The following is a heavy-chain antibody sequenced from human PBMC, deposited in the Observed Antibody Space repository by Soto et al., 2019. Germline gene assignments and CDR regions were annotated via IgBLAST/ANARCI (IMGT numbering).Heavy chain of an antibody. D-gene: IGHD3-10*01. CDR1: GFTYSNAW. J-gene: IGHJ4*02. CDR2: IKSKTDGGTT. CDR3: TTGTTTIIRVDY. V-gene: IGHV3-15*01. Sequence: EVQLVESGGGLVTPGGSLRLSCTASGFTYSNAWMSWVRQAPGKGLEWVGRIKSKTDGGTTDYAAPVKGRFSISRDDSKTTLFLQMNSLKTEDTAVYYCTTGTTTIIRVDYLGQGTLVTVSS.